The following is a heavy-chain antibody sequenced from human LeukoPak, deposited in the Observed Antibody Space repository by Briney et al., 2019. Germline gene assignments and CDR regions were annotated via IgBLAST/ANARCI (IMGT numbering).Heavy chain of an antibody. J-gene: IGHJ4*02. CDR2: IYGDGSFT. D-gene: IGHD5-18*01. CDR1: GFTFSNFW. CDR3: AKDRGYSYGYLSDY. Sequence: GGSLRLSCAASGFTFSNFWMHWVRQAPGKGLVWVALIYGDGSFTRYADSVKGRFTISRDNSKNTLYLQMNSLRAEDTAVYYCAKDRGYSYGYLSDYWGQGTLVTVSS. V-gene: IGHV3-74*01.